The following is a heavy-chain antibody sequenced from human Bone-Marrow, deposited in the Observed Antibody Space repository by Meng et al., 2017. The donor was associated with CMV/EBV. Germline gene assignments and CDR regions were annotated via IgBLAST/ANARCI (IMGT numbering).Heavy chain of an antibody. Sequence: GSTFTGYYMHWVRPAPGQGLEWMGWINPNSGGTNYAQKFQGRVTMTRDTSISTAYMELSRLRSDDTAVYYCARYNIVGATTGYYFDYWGQGTLVHRLL. V-gene: IGHV1-2*02. J-gene: IGHJ4*02. CDR2: INPNSGGT. CDR3: ARYNIVGATTGYYFDY. D-gene: IGHD1-26*01. CDR1: GSTFTGYY.